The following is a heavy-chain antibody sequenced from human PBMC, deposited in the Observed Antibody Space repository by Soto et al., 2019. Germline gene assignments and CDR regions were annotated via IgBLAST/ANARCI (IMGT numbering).Heavy chain of an antibody. CDR2: IIPIFGTA. D-gene: IGHD7-27*01. V-gene: IGHV1-69*13. CDR1: GGTFSSYA. J-gene: IGHJ6*03. Sequence: ASVKVSCKASGGTFSSYAISWVRQAPGQGLEWMGGIIPIFGTANYAQKFQGRVTITADESTSTAYMELSSLRSEDTAVYYCARNGLTGSYYYYYMDVWGKGTTVTVSS. CDR3: ARNGLTGSYYYYYMDV.